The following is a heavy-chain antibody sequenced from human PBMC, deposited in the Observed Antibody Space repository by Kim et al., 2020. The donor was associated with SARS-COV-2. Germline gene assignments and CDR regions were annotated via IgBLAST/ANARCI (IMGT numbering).Heavy chain of an antibody. CDR3: ARVYNWNDVPDY. J-gene: IGHJ4*02. Sequence: TYAQRFQDRVTMTRDTSTSTVYMELSSLRSEDTAVYYCARVYNWNDVPDYWGQGTLVTVSS. D-gene: IGHD1-20*01. V-gene: IGHV1-46*01.